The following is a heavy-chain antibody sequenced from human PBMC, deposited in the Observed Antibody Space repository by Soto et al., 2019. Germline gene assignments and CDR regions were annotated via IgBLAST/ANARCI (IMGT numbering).Heavy chain of an antibody. V-gene: IGHV4-39*01. CDR3: ARQVVDGTVAGSGSFDY. CDR1: GGSISSTSYY. CDR2: FYYSGST. J-gene: IGHJ4*02. Sequence: PSETLSLTCTVSGGSISSTSYYWVWIRQPPGKGLEWIGSFYYSGSTYYNPSLKSRVTISLDTSENQFSLKLSSVTAADTAVYFCARQVVDGTVAGSGSFDYWGQGTLVTGLL. D-gene: IGHD3-10*01.